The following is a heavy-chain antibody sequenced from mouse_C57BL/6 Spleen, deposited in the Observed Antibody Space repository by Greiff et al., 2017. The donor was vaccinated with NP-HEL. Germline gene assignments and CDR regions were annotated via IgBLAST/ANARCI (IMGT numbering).Heavy chain of an antibody. J-gene: IGHJ1*03. Sequence: QVQLQQPGAELVMPGASVKLSCKASGYTFTSYWMHWVKQRPGQGLAWIGEIDPSASYTNYNHKFKGKFTLTVDKSSSTAYMQISSLTSEDSAVYYCARRGGNYVDFDVWGTGTTVTVSA. CDR2: IDPSASYT. CDR1: GYTFTSYW. D-gene: IGHD2-1*01. CDR3: ARRGGNYVDFDV. V-gene: IGHV1-69*01.